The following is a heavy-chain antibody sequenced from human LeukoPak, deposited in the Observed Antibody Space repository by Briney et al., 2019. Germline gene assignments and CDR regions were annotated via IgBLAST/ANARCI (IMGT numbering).Heavy chain of an antibody. D-gene: IGHD5-18*01. J-gene: IGHJ4*02. CDR3: AGVDTAMVNFDY. V-gene: IGHV1-69*13. CDR1: GGTFSSYA. Sequence: ASVKVSCKASGGTFSSYAISWVRQAPGQGLEWMGGIIPIFGTANYAQKFQGRVTITADESTSTAYMELSSLSSEDTAVYYCAGVDTAMVNFDYWGQGTLVTVSS. CDR2: IIPIFGTA.